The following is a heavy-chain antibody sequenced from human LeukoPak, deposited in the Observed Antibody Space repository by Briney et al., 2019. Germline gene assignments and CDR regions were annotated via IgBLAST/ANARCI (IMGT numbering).Heavy chain of an antibody. CDR3: ARVGGGFRGVMILYDPMDV. V-gene: IGHV1-18*01. J-gene: IGHJ6*01. CDR2: IKTYNGGT. Sequence: GASVKVSCKASGYTFTSHGVNWVRQAPGQGLEWMGWIKTYNGGTNYAQRVQGRVTMTTDTSTATAYMELSRLRSDDTAVYYCARVGGGFRGVMILYDPMDVRVEAGTVIVRS. CDR1: GYTFTSHG. D-gene: IGHD3-10*01.